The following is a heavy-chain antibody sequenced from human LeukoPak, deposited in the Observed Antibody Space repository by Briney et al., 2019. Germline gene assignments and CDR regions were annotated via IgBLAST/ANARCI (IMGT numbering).Heavy chain of an antibody. CDR1: TFTFSSHW. V-gene: IGHV3-7*01. D-gene: IGHD6-25*01. CDR2: LNPVGSDK. CDR3: LGSGDLG. J-gene: IGHJ4*02. Sequence: PGGSLRLSCAASTFTFSSHWMHWVRQAPGRGLEWVAGLNPVGSDKYYVDSVKGQFTISRDNAKNSLYLQMNSLRAEDTAVYYYLGSGDLGWGQGTLVTVSS.